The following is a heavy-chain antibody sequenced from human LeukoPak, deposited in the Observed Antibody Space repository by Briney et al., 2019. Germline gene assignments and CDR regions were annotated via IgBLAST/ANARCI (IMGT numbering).Heavy chain of an antibody. CDR2: IGASGT. D-gene: IGHD1-26*01. CDR3: AKDHGSGSQIG. CDR1: GFTFRSYA. J-gene: IGHJ4*02. V-gene: IGHV3-23*01. Sequence: GGPLRLSCAASGFTFRSYAMTWVRQAPGKGLEWVSGIGASGTYYADSVKGRFTISRDNSKNTLYLQMNSLRAEDTAVYYCAKDHGSGSQIGWGQGTLVTVSS.